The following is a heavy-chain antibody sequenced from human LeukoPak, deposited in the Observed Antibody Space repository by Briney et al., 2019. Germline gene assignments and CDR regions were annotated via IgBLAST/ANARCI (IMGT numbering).Heavy chain of an antibody. J-gene: IGHJ6*03. V-gene: IGHV3-7*01. CDR2: IKQDGREK. CDR3: ARVLEGYGDSVRSSYCYMDV. CDR1: GFTFSSYC. D-gene: IGHD4-17*01. Sequence: GGSLRLSCAASGFTFSSYCMSWVRQPPGKGLQWLANIKQDGREKYYVHSVKGRFTISRDNAKNSLYLQMNSLRAADTAVYYCARVLEGYGDSVRSSYCYMDVWAKETTVTV.